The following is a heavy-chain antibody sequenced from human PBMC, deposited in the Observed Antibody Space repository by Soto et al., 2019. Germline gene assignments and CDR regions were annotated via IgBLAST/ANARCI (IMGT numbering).Heavy chain of an antibody. J-gene: IGHJ6*02. CDR2: IYYSGST. CDR3: ARGETNCSGGSCYAGYYYYYGMDV. CDR1: GGSISSGGYY. V-gene: IGHV4-31*03. Sequence: LSLTCTVSGGSISSGGYYWSWIRQHPGKGLEWIGYIYYSGSTYYNPSLKSRVTISVDMSKNQFSLKLSSVTAADTAVYYCARGETNCSGGSCYAGYYYYYGMDVWGQGTTVTVSS. D-gene: IGHD2-15*01.